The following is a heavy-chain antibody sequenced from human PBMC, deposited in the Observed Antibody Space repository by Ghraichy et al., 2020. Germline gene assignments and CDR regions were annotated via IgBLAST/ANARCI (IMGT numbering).Heavy chain of an antibody. V-gene: IGHV4-39*01. D-gene: IGHD1-26*01. Sequence: SETMSLTCTVSGGSISSSTYLWAWIRQPPGKGLEWIGSIYYSGNIYYNPSLRSRVTISIDTSKNQFSLKLSSVTAADTAVYYCASQLWESLRAHLRRFDPWGQGTLVTVSS. CDR2: IYYSGNI. CDR3: ASQLWESLRAHLRRFDP. J-gene: IGHJ5*02. CDR1: GGSISSSTYL.